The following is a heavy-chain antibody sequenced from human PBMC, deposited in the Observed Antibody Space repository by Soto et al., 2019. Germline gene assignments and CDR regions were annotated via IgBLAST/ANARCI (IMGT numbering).Heavy chain of an antibody. CDR2: INPSGGST. CDR1: GYTFTSYG. J-gene: IGHJ6*02. CDR3: ARGFYGYSGYDYAHYYYGMDV. Sequence: ASVKVSCKASGYTFTSYGICWARQAPGQGLEWMGIINPSGGSTSYAQKFQGRVTMTRDTSTSTVYMELSSLRSEDTAVYYCARGFYGYSGYDYAHYYYGMDVWGQGTTVTVSS. D-gene: IGHD5-12*01. V-gene: IGHV1-46*01.